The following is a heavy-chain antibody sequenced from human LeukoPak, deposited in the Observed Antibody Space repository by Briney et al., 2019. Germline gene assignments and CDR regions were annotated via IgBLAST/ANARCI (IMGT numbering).Heavy chain of an antibody. CDR3: ARGGYSSSWYPYYFDY. CDR2: INPNSGGT. V-gene: IGHV1-2*04. D-gene: IGHD6-13*01. Sequence: GASVKVSCKASGYTFTGYYMHWVRQAPGQGLEWMGWINPNSGGTNYAQKFQGWVTMTRDTSISTAYMELSRLRSDDTAVYCCARGGYSSSWYPYYFDYWGQGTLVTVSS. J-gene: IGHJ4*02. CDR1: GYTFTGYY.